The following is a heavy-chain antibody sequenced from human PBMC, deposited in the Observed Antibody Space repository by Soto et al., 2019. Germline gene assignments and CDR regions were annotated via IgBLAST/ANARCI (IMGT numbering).Heavy chain of an antibody. CDR3: ARKLGYCTNGVCLPYYFDY. V-gene: IGHV1-46*01. J-gene: IGHJ4*02. D-gene: IGHD2-8*01. CDR1: GYTFTSYY. CDR2: INPSGGST. Sequence: ASVKVSCEASGYTFTSYYMHWVRQAPGQGLEWMGIINPSGGSTSYAQKFQGRVTMTRDTSTSTVYMELSSLRSEDTAVYYCARKLGYCTNGVCLPYYFDYWGQGTLVTVSS.